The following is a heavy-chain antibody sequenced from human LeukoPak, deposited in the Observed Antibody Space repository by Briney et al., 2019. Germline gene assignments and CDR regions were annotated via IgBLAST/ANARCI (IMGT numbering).Heavy chain of an antibody. CDR1: GGSFSGYY. CDR3: ARSAYSGSYCGFDY. V-gene: IGHV4-34*01. D-gene: IGHD1-26*01. J-gene: IGHJ4*02. Sequence: SETLSLTCAVYGGSFSGYYWSWIRQPPGKGVEWIGEINHSGSTNYNPSLKSRVTISVDTSKNQFSLKLSSVTAADTAVYYCARSAYSGSYCGFDYWGQGTLVTVSS. CDR2: INHSGST.